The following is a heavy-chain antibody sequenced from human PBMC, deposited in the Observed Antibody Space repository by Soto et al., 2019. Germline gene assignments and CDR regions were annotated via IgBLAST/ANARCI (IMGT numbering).Heavy chain of an antibody. D-gene: IGHD2-2*01. J-gene: IGHJ5*02. CDR3: ARDLGVVPAATRWENNWFDP. CDR2: IYHSGST. CDR1: GYSISIGYY. Sequence: KPSETLSLTCAFSGYSISIGYYWGWIRQPPVKGLEWIGSIYHSGSTYYNPSLKSRVTISVDTSKNQFSLKLSSVTAADTAVYYCARDLGVVPAATRWENNWFDPWGQGTLVTVSS. V-gene: IGHV4-38-2*02.